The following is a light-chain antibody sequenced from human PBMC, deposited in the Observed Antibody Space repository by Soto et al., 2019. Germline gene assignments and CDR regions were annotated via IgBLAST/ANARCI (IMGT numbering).Light chain of an antibody. Sequence: DIQMTQSPSTLSASVGDRVTITYRASQSISSWLAWYQQKPGKAPKLLIYDASSLESGVPSRFSGSGSGTEFTLTISSLQPDDFETYYCQQYNSYPLTFGGGTKVDIK. V-gene: IGKV1-5*01. J-gene: IGKJ4*01. CDR3: QQYNSYPLT. CDR1: QSISSW. CDR2: DAS.